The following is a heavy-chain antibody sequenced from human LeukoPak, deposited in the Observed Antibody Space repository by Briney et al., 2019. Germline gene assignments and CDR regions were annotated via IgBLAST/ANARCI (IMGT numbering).Heavy chain of an antibody. CDR1: GYTLTELS. V-gene: IGHV1-24*01. CDR3: AANGLGYYYYYMDV. Sequence: ASVKVSCKVSGYTLTELSMHWVRQAPGKGLEWMGGFDPEDGETIYAQKFQGRVTMTEDTSTDTAYMELSSLRSEDTAVYYCAANGLGYYYYYMDVWGKGTTVTVSS. J-gene: IGHJ6*03. CDR2: FDPEDGET. D-gene: IGHD3-10*01.